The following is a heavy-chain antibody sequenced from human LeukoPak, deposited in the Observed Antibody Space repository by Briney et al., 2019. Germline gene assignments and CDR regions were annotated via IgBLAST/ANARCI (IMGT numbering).Heavy chain of an antibody. Sequence: GGSLRLSCAASGFTFSSYGMHWVRQAPGKGLEWVAFIRYDGSNKYYADSVKGRFTISRDNSKNTLYLQMNSLRAEDTAVYYCAKDGFLEWLPLPAYYFDYWGQGTLVTVSS. CDR1: GFTFSSYG. CDR3: AKDGFLEWLPLPAYYFDY. CDR2: IRYDGSNK. D-gene: IGHD3-3*01. V-gene: IGHV3-30*02. J-gene: IGHJ4*02.